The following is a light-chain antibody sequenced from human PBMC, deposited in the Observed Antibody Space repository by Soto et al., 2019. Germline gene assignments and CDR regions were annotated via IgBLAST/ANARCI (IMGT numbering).Light chain of an antibody. CDR3: QQRHSWVT. J-gene: IGKJ5*01. CDR2: DAS. Sequence: VLLTQSPGGLSLSPGGRASLCCMASQSVSSNYLAWYQQKPGQAPRLLIYDASTRAPGFPARFSGSGSGTDFTLTISMLEPEDFAIYYCQQRHSWVTFGQGTRLEIK. V-gene: IGKV3D-20*02. CDR1: QSVSSNY.